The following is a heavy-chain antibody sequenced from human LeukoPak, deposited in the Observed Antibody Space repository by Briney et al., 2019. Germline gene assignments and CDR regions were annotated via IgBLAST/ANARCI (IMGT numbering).Heavy chain of an antibody. CDR2: ISGSGGST. Sequence: PGGSLRLSCATSGFIFSSYAMSWVRQAPGKGLEWVSAISGSGGSTYYADSVKGRFTISRDNSKNTLYLQMNSLRADDTAVYHCAKGGFFDAFHIWGQGTMVTVSS. J-gene: IGHJ3*02. V-gene: IGHV3-23*01. CDR3: AKGGFFDAFHI. CDR1: GFIFSSYA. D-gene: IGHD3-16*01.